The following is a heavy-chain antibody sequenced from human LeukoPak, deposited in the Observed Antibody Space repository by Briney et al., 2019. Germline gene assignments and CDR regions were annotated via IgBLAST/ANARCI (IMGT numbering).Heavy chain of an antibody. CDR1: EFSVGSNY. Sequence: PGGSLRLSCAASEFSVGSNYMTWVRQAPGKGLEWVSLIYSGGSTYYADSVKGRFTISRDNSKNTLYLQMNSLRAEDTAVYYCAGQLQEGFDYWGQGTLVTVSS. CDR2: IYSGGST. V-gene: IGHV3-66*04. J-gene: IGHJ4*02. CDR3: AGQLQEGFDY.